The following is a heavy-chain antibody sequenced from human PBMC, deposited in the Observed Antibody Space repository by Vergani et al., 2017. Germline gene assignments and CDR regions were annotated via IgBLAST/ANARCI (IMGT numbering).Heavy chain of an antibody. Sequence: VQLVESGGGVVQPGRSLRLSCAASGFTFSSYGMHWVRQAPGKGLEWVAVIWYDGSNKYYADSVKGRFTISRDNSKNTLYLQMNSLRAEDTAVYYCAKAPQYCSGGSCYADPLFDYWGQGTLVTVSS. D-gene: IGHD2-15*01. V-gene: IGHV3-33*06. J-gene: IGHJ4*02. CDR3: AKAPQYCSGGSCYADPLFDY. CDR2: IWYDGSNK. CDR1: GFTFSSYG.